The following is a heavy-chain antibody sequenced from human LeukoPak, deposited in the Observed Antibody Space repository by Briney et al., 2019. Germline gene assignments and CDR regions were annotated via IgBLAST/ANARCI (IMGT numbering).Heavy chain of an antibody. D-gene: IGHD1-26*01. CDR1: GGSIGSYY. Sequence: SETLSLTCTVSGGSIGSYYWSWIRQPPGKGLEWIGYIYYSGSTNYNPSLKSRVTISVDTSKNQFSLKLSSVTAADTAVYYCARWDERFDPWGQGTLVTVSS. CDR2: IYYSGST. J-gene: IGHJ5*02. CDR3: ARWDERFDP. V-gene: IGHV4-59*01.